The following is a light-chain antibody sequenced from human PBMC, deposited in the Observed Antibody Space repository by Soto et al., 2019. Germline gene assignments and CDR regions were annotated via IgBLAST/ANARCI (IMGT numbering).Light chain of an antibody. Sequence: QSALTQPRSVSGSPGQSVTISCTGTSSDIGGYNYVSWYQQHPGKAPKLMIYDVSKRPSGVPDRFSSSKSGNTASLTISGLQAEDEADYYCCSYAGTYTWVFGGGTKLTVL. CDR2: DVS. V-gene: IGLV2-11*01. CDR3: CSYAGTYTWV. J-gene: IGLJ3*02. CDR1: SSDIGGYNY.